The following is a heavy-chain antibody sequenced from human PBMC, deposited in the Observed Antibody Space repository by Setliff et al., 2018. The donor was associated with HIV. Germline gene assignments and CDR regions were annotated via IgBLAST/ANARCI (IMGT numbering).Heavy chain of an antibody. J-gene: IGHJ4*02. Sequence: HPGGSLRLSCAASGFTVSSNYMNWVRQAPGKGLEWVSVIYSGGNTYYADFVKGRFAISRDNAKGTLYLQMNTLRPDDTAVYFCATGCSGGSCFDHWGQGNMVTVSS. CDR1: GFTVSSNY. CDR2: IYSGGNT. CDR3: ATGCSGGSCFDH. D-gene: IGHD2-15*01. V-gene: IGHV3-66*01.